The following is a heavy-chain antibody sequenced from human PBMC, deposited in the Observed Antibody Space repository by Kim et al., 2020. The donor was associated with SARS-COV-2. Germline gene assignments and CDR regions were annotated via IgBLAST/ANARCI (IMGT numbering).Heavy chain of an antibody. CDR2: IKSKTDGGTT. J-gene: IGHJ4*02. CDR3: TTLLYCSGGSCYSGLDY. CDR1: GFTFSNGW. V-gene: IGHV3-15*01. D-gene: IGHD2-15*01. Sequence: GGSLGLSCAASGFTFSNGWMSWVRQAPGKGLEWVGRIKSKTDGGTTDYAAPVKGRFTISRDDSKNTLYLQMNSLKTEDTAVYYCTTLLYCSGGSCYSGLDYWGQGTLVTVSS.